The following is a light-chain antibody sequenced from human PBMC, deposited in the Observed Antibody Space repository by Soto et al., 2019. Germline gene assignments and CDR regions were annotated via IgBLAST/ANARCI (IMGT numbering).Light chain of an antibody. Sequence: DIVMTQSPLSLPVIPGEPASISCRSSQSLQLGNGYQYVDWYLQKPGQSPQLLIYLGSNRASGVPDRFSSSGSGTDFTLKISRVEAEDVGIYYCMQGLQLPRTFGQGTKVEIK. V-gene: IGKV2-28*01. CDR1: QSLQLGNGYQY. CDR3: MQGLQLPRT. J-gene: IGKJ1*01. CDR2: LGS.